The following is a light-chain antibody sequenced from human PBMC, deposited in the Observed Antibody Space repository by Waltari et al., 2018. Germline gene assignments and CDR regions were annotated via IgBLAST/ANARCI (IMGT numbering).Light chain of an antibody. CDR1: QSVSTN. Sequence: ETVLTQSPATLSVSPGERVTLSCRASQSVSTNLAWYQQKPGQAPRLLIYGVSTRVTGIPGRFSGSGSGTEFTLTINTLQSEDFAVYYCHQYNNWWTFGQGTKVEIK. V-gene: IGKV3D-15*01. CDR2: GVS. CDR3: HQYNNWWT. J-gene: IGKJ1*01.